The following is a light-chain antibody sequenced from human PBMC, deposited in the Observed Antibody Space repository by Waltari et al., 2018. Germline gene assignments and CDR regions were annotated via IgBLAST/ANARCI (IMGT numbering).Light chain of an antibody. V-gene: IGLV1-47*01. CDR3: ASWDDRLGGVL. J-gene: IGLJ2*01. CDR2: RNT. CDR1: RSDIGNNY. Sequence: PPSASGTPGQKVTMSCSGGRSDIGNNYVYWYQQLPGTTPKLLIYRNTQRPSGVPDRITASKSGTSASLAISGLRSEDAAIYYCASWDDRLGGVLFGGGTKRTVL.